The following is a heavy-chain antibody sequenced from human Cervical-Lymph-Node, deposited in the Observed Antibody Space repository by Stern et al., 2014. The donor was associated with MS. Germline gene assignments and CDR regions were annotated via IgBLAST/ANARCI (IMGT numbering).Heavy chain of an antibody. CDR1: GGTFSTYK. J-gene: IGHJ4*02. D-gene: IGHD5-12*01. V-gene: IGHV1-69*01. Sequence: VQLVQSGSEAKKPGSSVKVSCKVSGGTFSTYKISWVRQAPGQWLEGMGAIIPIFGTANYAQKFQDRVTIIADESTSEVHMELISLRSEDTGVYYCARLGSGYDSSYLDFWGQGTLVTVSS. CDR2: IIPIFGTA. CDR3: ARLGSGYDSSYLDF.